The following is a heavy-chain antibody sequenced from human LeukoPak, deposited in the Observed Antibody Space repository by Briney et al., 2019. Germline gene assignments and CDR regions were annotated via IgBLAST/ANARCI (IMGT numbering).Heavy chain of an antibody. Sequence: AASVKVPCKASGYTFTSYDINWVRQATGQGLEWMGWMNPNSGNTGYAQKFQGRVTMTRNTSISTAYMELSSLRSEDTAVYYCARGWQPYYYYYMDVWGKGTTVTVSS. V-gene: IGHV1-8*01. D-gene: IGHD6-13*01. CDR2: MNPNSGNT. CDR3: ARGWQPYYYYYMDV. J-gene: IGHJ6*03. CDR1: GYTFTSYD.